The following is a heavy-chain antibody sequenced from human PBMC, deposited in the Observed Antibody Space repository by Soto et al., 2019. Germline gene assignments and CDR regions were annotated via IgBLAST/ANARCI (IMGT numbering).Heavy chain of an antibody. V-gene: IGHV4-30-4*01. CDR2: IYYSGST. CDR1: GGSISSGDYY. D-gene: IGHD2-2*01. J-gene: IGHJ3*02. Sequence: QVQLQESGPGLVKPSQTLSLTCTVSGGSISSGDYYWSWIRQPPGKGLEWIGYIYYSGSTYYNPSLKSRVTISVDTSKNQFSLKLSSVTAADTAVYYCARVVGCSSTSCYFGAFAIWGQGTMVTVSS. CDR3: ARVVGCSSTSCYFGAFAI.